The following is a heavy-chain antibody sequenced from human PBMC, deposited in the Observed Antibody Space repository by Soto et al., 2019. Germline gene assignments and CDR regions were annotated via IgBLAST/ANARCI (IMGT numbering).Heavy chain of an antibody. V-gene: IGHV4-31*03. CDR1: GGSISSGGYY. CDR2: IYYSGST. CDR3: AREGPVYSSSRENWFDP. D-gene: IGHD6-13*01. Sequence: SETLSLTCSVSGGSISSGGYYWSWIRQHPGKGLEWIGYIYYSGSTYYNPSLKSRVTISVDTSKNEFSLKLSSVTAADTAVYYCAREGPVYSSSRENWFDPWGQGTLVTVSS. J-gene: IGHJ5*02.